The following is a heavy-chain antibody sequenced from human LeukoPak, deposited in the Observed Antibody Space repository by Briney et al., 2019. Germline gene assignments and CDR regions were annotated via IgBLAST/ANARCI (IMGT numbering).Heavy chain of an antibody. V-gene: IGHV3-23*01. CDR3: AKDKGLWFGEQNDY. Sequence: GGSLRLSCAASGFTFSSYAMSWVRQAPGKGLEWVSAISGSGGSTYYADSVKGRFTISRDNSKNTLYLQMNSLRAEDTAVYYCAKDKGLWFGEQNDYWGQGTLVTVSS. CDR1: GFTFSSYA. J-gene: IGHJ4*02. CDR2: ISGSGGST. D-gene: IGHD3-10*01.